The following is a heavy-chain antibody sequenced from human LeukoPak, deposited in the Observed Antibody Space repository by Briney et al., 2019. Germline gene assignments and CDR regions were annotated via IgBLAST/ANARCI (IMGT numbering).Heavy chain of an antibody. V-gene: IGHV3-23*01. Sequence: GGSLRLSCAASGFTFSSYAMHWVRQAPGKGLEWVSAISGSGGSTYYADSVKGRFTISRDNSKNTLYLQMNSLRAEDTAVYYCAKGVVVVPAALDAFDIWGQGTMVTVSS. CDR1: GFTFSSYA. J-gene: IGHJ3*02. D-gene: IGHD2-2*01. CDR2: ISGSGGST. CDR3: AKGVVVVPAALDAFDI.